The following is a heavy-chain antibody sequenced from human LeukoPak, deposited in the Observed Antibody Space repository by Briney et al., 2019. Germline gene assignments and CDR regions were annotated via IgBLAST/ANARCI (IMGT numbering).Heavy chain of an antibody. CDR3: ARGYGRYFDY. J-gene: IGHJ4*02. CDR2: IYYTGTT. Sequence: SETLSLTCTVSNGSTSSFYWTWIRQPPGKGLEWIGYIYYTGTTDYNPSLKSRVTISVDTSKNQFSLKLSSVTAADTAVYYCARGYGRYFDYWGQGTLVTVSS. CDR1: NGSTSSFY. D-gene: IGHD5-18*01. V-gene: IGHV4-59*01.